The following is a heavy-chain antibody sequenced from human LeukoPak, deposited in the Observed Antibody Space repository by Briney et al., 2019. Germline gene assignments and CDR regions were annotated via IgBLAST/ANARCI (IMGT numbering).Heavy chain of an antibody. CDR1: GGSFTTYY. Sequence: SETLSLTCAVYGGSFTTYYWSWIRQPPGKGLEWIGEINHNEFTNYNPSLKNRVTITIDTSKKQFSLRLTSVTVADTAVYYCARLSPLRGYWGQGTLVTISS. CDR2: INHNEFT. V-gene: IGHV4-34*01. D-gene: IGHD3-10*01. J-gene: IGHJ4*02. CDR3: ARLSPLRGY.